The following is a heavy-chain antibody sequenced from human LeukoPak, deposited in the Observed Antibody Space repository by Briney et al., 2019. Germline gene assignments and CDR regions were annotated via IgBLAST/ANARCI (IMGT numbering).Heavy chain of an antibody. CDR1: GYTLTELS. CDR2: FDPEDGET. CDR3: ATRPTYWGIAVAAAGEGVYFDY. Sequence: ASVRVSCKVSGYTLTELSMHWVRQAPGKGLEWMGGFDPEDGETIYAQKCQGRVTMTEDTSTDTAYMELSSLRSEDTAVYYCATRPTYWGIAVAAAGEGVYFDYWGQGTLVTVSS. J-gene: IGHJ4*02. V-gene: IGHV1-24*01. D-gene: IGHD6-19*01.